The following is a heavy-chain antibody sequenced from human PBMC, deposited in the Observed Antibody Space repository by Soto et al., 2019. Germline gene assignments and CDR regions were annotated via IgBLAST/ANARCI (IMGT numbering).Heavy chain of an antibody. V-gene: IGHV4-4*02. CDR1: GGSISSSNW. CDR2: IYHSGST. D-gene: IGHD3-10*01. J-gene: IGHJ4*02. CDR3: ARDPRTVRGGMDY. Sequence: QVQLQESGPGLVKPSGTLSLTCAVSGGSISSSNWWSWVRQPPGKGLEWIGEIYHSGSTNYNPSLTRRVTISVDKSKNQFSLKLSSVTAADTAVYYCARDPRTVRGGMDYWGQGTLVTVSS.